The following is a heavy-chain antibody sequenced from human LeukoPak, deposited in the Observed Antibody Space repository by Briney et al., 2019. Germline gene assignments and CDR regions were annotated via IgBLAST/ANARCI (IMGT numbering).Heavy chain of an antibody. V-gene: IGHV4-61*02. D-gene: IGHD1-26*01. CDR1: GGSISSGGYY. J-gene: IGHJ3*02. Sequence: SETLSLTCAVSGGSISSGGYYWGWIRPPAGKGLEWIGRIYTSGSTNYHPSLKRRVTISVDTSKNQFSLKLSSVTAADTAVYYCARKRASGNYYDAFDIWGQGTMVAVSS. CDR3: ARKRASGNYYDAFDI. CDR2: IYTSGST.